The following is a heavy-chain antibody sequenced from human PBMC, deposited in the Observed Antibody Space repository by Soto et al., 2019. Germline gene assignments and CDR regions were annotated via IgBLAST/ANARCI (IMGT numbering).Heavy chain of an antibody. Sequence: SETLSLTCTVSGGSISSGDYYWSWIRQPPGKGLEWIGYIYYSGSTYYNPSLKSRVTISVDTSKNQFSLKLSSVTAADTAVYYCARSRPSYYHGSGSYFPPHYYYYYGMDVWGQGTTVTVSS. D-gene: IGHD3-10*01. J-gene: IGHJ6*02. CDR1: GGSISSGDYY. V-gene: IGHV4-30-4*01. CDR2: IYYSGST. CDR3: ARSRPSYYHGSGSYFPPHYYYYYGMDV.